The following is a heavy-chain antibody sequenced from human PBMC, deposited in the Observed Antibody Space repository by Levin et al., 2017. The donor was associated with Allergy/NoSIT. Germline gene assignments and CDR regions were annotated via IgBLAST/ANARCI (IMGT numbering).Heavy chain of an antibody. J-gene: IGHJ6*03. CDR2: IYSTGST. CDR3: ARVQWLQFYYMHV. Sequence: NSSETLSLTCTVSGASIRSNDYYWSWIRQPPGKGLEWIGYIYSTGSTYYNPSLKSRFIISRDTSTNQVSLNLSSLTAADTAIYYCARVQWLQFYYMHVWGKGTTVTVSS. V-gene: IGHV4-30-4*01. CDR1: GASIRSNDYY. D-gene: IGHD5-24*01.